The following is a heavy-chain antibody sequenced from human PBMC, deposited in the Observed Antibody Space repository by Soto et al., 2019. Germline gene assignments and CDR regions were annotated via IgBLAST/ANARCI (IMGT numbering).Heavy chain of an antibody. CDR3: ERESKGGYDYFPAWEY. V-gene: IGHV1-69*13. CDR1: GGTFSSYA. Sequence: SVKVSCKAAGGTFSSYAISWVGQAPGQGLEWMGGIIPIFGTANYAQKFQGRVTITADESTSTAYMELSSLRSEDTAVYYCERESKGGYDYFPAWEYWGQGTLVTFSS. D-gene: IGHD5-12*01. CDR2: IIPIFGTA. J-gene: IGHJ4*02.